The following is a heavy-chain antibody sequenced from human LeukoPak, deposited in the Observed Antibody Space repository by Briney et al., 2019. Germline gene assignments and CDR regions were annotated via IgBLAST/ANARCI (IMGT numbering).Heavy chain of an antibody. Sequence: GGSLRLSCAASGFTFSSYGMHWVRQAPGKGLEWVAFIRYDGSNKYYADSVKGRFTISRDNSKNTLYLQMNSLRAEDTAVYYCARDSRLEWLSFDYRGQGTLVTVSS. V-gene: IGHV3-30*02. CDR3: ARDSRLEWLSFDY. D-gene: IGHD3-3*01. CDR1: GFTFSSYG. J-gene: IGHJ4*02. CDR2: IRYDGSNK.